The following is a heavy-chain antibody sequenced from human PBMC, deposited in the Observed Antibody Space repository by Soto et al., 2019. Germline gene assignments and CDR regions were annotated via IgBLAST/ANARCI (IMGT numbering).Heavy chain of an antibody. CDR3: VRVRRQGATWYNCYCMDV. V-gene: IGHV1-24*01. CDR1: GDSLSEFS. CDR2: FDPEDSKM. D-gene: IGHD1-1*01. J-gene: IGHJ6*02. Sequence: ASVKVSCKVTGDSLSEFSMHWVRQAPGKGLEWMGGFDPEDSKMTPAQKFQGRLTLTEDTSAETAYMELRSLRSEDTAVYYCVRVRRQGATWYNCYCMDVWGQGTPVTVSS.